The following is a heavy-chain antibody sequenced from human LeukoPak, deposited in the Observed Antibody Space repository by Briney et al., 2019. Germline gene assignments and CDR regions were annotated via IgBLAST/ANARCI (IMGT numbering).Heavy chain of an antibody. Sequence: SETLSLTCAVYGGSFSGYYWSWIRQPPGKGLEWIGEINHSGSTNYNPSLKSRVTISVDTSKNQFSLKLSSVTAAVTAVYYCARGSPGAYYFDYWGQGTLVTVSS. CDR1: GGSFSGYY. V-gene: IGHV4-34*01. J-gene: IGHJ4*02. CDR2: INHSGST. D-gene: IGHD1-26*01. CDR3: ARGSPGAYYFDY.